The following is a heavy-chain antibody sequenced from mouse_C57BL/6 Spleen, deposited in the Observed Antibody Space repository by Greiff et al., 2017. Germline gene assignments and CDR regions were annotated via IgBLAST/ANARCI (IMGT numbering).Heavy chain of an antibody. CDR2: IDPSDSYT. Sequence: VQLQQPGAELVMPGASVKLSCKASGYTFTSYWMHWVKQRPGQGLEWIGEIDPSDSYTNYNQKFKGKSTLTVDKSSSTAYMQLSSLPSEDSAVYYCARTEGNHPPGFAYWGQGTLVTVSA. J-gene: IGHJ3*01. V-gene: IGHV1-69*01. CDR3: ARTEGNHPPGFAY. CDR1: GYTFTSYW.